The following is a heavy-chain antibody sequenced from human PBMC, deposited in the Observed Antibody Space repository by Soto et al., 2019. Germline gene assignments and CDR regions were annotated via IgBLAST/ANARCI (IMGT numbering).Heavy chain of an antibody. D-gene: IGHD4-17*01. V-gene: IGHV4-34*01. J-gene: IGHJ4*02. CDR1: GGSFSGYY. Sequence: SETLSLTCAVYGGSFSGYYWIWIRQPPGKGLEWIGEINHSGSTNYNPPLKSRVTISVDTSKNQFSLKLSSVTAADTAVYYCSRGRRTAVTIDYWGQGTLVTVSS. CDR2: INHSGST. CDR3: SRGRRTAVTIDY.